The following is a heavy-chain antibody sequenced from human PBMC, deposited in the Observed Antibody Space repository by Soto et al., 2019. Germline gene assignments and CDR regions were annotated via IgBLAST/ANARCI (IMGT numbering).Heavy chain of an antibody. CDR3: ARLVKVATIVNYYYGMDV. Sequence: GESLKISCKGSGYSFTSYWIGWVRQMPGKGLEWMGIIYPGDSDTRYSPSFQGQVTISADKSISTAYLQWSSLKASDTAMYYFARLVKVATIVNYYYGMDVWGQGTTVTVSS. CDR2: IYPGDSDT. D-gene: IGHD5-12*01. CDR1: GYSFTSYW. J-gene: IGHJ6*02. V-gene: IGHV5-51*01.